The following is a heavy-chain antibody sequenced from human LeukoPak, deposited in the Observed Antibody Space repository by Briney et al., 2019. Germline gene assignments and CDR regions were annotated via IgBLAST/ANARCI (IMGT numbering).Heavy chain of an antibody. J-gene: IGHJ4*02. V-gene: IGHV3-30*04. CDR3: ARLRGPYYDILTGYPDY. CDR1: GFSFNTHV. D-gene: IGHD3-9*01. CDR2: MSVDGTNQ. Sequence: GGSLRLSCAASGFSFNTHVIHWVRQAPGKGLEWVAVMSVDGTNQFYGDSVKGRFTISRDNSKSTLYLEMNSLRADDTAVYYCARLRGPYYDILTGYPDYWGQGTLVTVSS.